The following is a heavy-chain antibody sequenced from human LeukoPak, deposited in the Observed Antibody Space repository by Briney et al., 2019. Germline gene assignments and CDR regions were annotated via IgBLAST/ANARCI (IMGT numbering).Heavy chain of an antibody. Sequence: SETLSLTCTVSGGSITGYYWSWIRQPPGKGLEWIGYISNSGSTTYNPSLKSRVTISVDASKNQFSLRLTSVTAADTAVYYCARGRRDMATINLFDFWGQGTLVTLSS. CDR2: ISNSGST. V-gene: IGHV4-59*01. D-gene: IGHD5-24*01. CDR3: ARGRRDMATINLFDF. CDR1: GGSITGYY. J-gene: IGHJ4*02.